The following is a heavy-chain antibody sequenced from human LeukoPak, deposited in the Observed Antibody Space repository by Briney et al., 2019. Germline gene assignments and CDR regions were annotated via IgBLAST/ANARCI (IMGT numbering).Heavy chain of an antibody. J-gene: IGHJ4*02. D-gene: IGHD6-13*01. Sequence: HPGGSLRLSCAASGFTFSSYSMNWVRQAPGKGLEWVSSISSSSSYIYYADSVKGRFTISRNNAKNSLYLQMNSLRAEDTAVYYCARSQNYIAAAVITYFDYWGQGTLVTVSS. V-gene: IGHV3-21*01. CDR2: ISSSSSYI. CDR1: GFTFSSYS. CDR3: ARSQNYIAAAVITYFDY.